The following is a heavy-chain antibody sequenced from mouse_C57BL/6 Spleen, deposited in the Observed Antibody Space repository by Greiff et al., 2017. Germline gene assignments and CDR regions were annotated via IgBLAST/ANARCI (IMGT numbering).Heavy chain of an antibody. CDR2: ISSGSSTI. CDR1: GFTFSDYG. Sequence: EVKLMEPGGGLVKPGGSLKLSCAASGFTFSDYGMHWVRQAPEKGLEWVAYISSGSSTIYYADTVKGRYTIARDNAKNTLFLQMTSLGSEDTAMYYCARSQGAYWGQGTLVTVSA. J-gene: IGHJ3*01. CDR3: ARSQGAY. V-gene: IGHV5-17*01.